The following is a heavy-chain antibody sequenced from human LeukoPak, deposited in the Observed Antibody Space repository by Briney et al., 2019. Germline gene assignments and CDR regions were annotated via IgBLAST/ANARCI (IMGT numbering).Heavy chain of an antibody. J-gene: IGHJ3*02. D-gene: IGHD3-22*01. V-gene: IGHV1-2*02. CDR1: GYTFTAYY. Sequence: ASVKVCCKASGYTFTAYYMHWVRQAPGQGLEWMGWINPNSGGTNYAQKFQGRVTMTRDTSISTAYMELSRLRSDDTAVYYCARDYYDSSGFGAFDIWGQGTMVTVSS. CDR2: INPNSGGT. CDR3: ARDYYDSSGFGAFDI.